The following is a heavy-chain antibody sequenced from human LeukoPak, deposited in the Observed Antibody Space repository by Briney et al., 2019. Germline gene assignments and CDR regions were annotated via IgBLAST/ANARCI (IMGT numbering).Heavy chain of an antibody. V-gene: IGHV4-59*01. CDR3: ARVDNSGYRGFDY. CDR1: GGSISGYY. D-gene: IGHD3-22*01. CDR2: IYYSGST. Sequence: ASETLSLTCTVSGGSISGYYWSWIRQLPGKGLEWLGSIYYSGSTNYNPSLKSRVTISVDTSKNQFSLKVSSVTAADTAVYYCARVDNSGYRGFDYWGQGSLVTVSS. J-gene: IGHJ4*02.